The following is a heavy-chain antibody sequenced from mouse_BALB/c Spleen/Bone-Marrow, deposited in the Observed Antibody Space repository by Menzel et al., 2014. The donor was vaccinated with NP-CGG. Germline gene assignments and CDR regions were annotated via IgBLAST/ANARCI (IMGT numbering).Heavy chain of an antibody. D-gene: IGHD1-1*01. CDR1: RYTFTSYW. Sequence: VQLKESGTVLARPGASVKMSCKASRYTFTSYWMHWVKQRPGQGLEWIGAIYPGNSDTSYNQKFKGKAKLTAVTSTSTAYMDLSSLTNEDSAVYYCTRGITTVVATRAMDYWGQGTSVTVSS. CDR3: TRGITTVVATRAMDY. CDR2: IYPGNSDT. V-gene: IGHV1-5*01. J-gene: IGHJ4*01.